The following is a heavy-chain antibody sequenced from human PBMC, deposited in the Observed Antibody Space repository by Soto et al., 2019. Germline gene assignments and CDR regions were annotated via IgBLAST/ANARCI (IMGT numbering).Heavy chain of an antibody. V-gene: IGHV3-23*01. D-gene: IGHD6-13*01. CDR1: GFTFSSYV. Sequence: GGSLRLSCAASGFTFSSYVMSWVRQAPGKGLEWVSAISGSGSITNYADSVKGRFTISRDNSENTLYLQMNSLRAEDTAVYFCAKYPRGALDSYYYGMDVWGQGTTVTVSS. CDR2: ISGSGSIT. CDR3: AKYPRGALDSYYYGMDV. J-gene: IGHJ6*02.